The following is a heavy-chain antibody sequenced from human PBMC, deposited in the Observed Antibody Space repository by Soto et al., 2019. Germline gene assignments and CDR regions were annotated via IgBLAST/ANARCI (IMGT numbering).Heavy chain of an antibody. V-gene: IGHV1-69*02. CDR2: IIPILGIA. D-gene: IGHD3-10*01. CDR3: AMCVWTMVRGVSRYYYYGMDV. CDR1: GGTFSSYT. J-gene: IGHJ6*02. Sequence: QVQLVQSGAEVKKPGSSVKVSCKASGGTFSSYTISWVRQAPGQGLEWMGRIIPILGIANYAQKFQSRVTITADKSTSTAYMELSSLRSEDTAVYYCAMCVWTMVRGVSRYYYYGMDVWGQGTTVTVSS.